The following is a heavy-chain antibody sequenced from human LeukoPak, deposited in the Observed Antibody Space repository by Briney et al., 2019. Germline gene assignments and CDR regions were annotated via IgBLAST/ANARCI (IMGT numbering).Heavy chain of an antibody. CDR1: GFTFSSYW. CDR3: ARAGDYGDYHFDY. D-gene: IGHD4-17*01. CDR2: INSDGSST. Sequence: GGSLRLSCAASGFTFSSYWMHWVRQAPGKGLVWVSRINSDGSSTSYADSVKGRFTISIDNAKNTLYLQMDSLRAEDTAVYYCARAGDYGDYHFDYWGQGTLVTVSS. J-gene: IGHJ4*02. V-gene: IGHV3-74*01.